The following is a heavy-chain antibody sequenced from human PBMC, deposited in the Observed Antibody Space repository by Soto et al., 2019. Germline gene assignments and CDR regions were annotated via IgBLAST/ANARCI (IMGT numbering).Heavy chain of an antibody. CDR1: GGTFSSYA. CDR3: ARGTLRDFWSGYPYGMDV. Sequence: SVKVSCKASGGTFSSYAISWVRQAPGQGLEWMGGIIPIFGTANYAQKFQGRVTITADESTSTAYMELSSLRSEDTAVYYCARGTLRDFWSGYPYGMDVWGPGTTVTSP. CDR2: IIPIFGTA. V-gene: IGHV1-69*13. D-gene: IGHD3-3*01. J-gene: IGHJ6*02.